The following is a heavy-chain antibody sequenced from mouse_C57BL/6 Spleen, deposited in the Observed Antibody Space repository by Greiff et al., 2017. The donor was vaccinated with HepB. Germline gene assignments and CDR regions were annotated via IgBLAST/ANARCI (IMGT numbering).Heavy chain of an antibody. CDR2: IHPNSGST. J-gene: IGHJ4*01. Sequence: VQLQQPGAELVKPGASVKLSCKASGYTFTSYWMHWVKQRPGQGLEWIGMIHPNSGSTNYNEKFKSKATLTVDKSSSTAYMQLSSLTSEDSAVYYCARGGVTTVASMDYWGQGTSVTVSS. D-gene: IGHD1-1*01. CDR3: ARGGVTTVASMDY. CDR1: GYTFTSYW. V-gene: IGHV1-64*01.